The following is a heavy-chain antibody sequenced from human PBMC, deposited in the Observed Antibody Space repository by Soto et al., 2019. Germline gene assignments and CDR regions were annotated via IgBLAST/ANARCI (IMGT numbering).Heavy chain of an antibody. CDR2: ISVYNGNK. CDR1: GYTINNYG. CDR3: ARVAITVMRGSKGDFYSMDV. V-gene: IGHV1-18*01. Sequence: QLVQSGGEVKEPGASVQVSCKASGYTINNYGITWVRQAPGQGREWMGWISVYNGNKNYAKKVQGRVYMTAATSTSTVSMELRSLKSDDTAVYFCARVAITVMRGSKGDFYSMDVWGQGTTVTVSS. J-gene: IGHJ6*02. D-gene: IGHD3-22*01.